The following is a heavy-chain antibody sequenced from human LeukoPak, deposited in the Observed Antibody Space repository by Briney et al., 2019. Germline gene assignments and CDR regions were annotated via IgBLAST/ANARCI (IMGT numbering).Heavy chain of an antibody. J-gene: IGHJ4*02. CDR3: ARDSSNWSSFGS. V-gene: IGHV1-2*06. CDR2: INPNSGVT. Sequence: ASVKVSCKASGYAFTAYPIHWVRQAPGQRLEWMGRINPNSGVTNYAQKFQGRVIMTRDTSISTAYMQLSSLKSDDTAVYYCARDSSNWSSFGSWGQGSLVIVSS. CDR1: GYAFTAYP. D-gene: IGHD2-2*01.